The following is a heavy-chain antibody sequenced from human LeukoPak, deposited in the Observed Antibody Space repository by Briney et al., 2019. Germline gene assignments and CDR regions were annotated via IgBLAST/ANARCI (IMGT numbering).Heavy chain of an antibody. CDR3: ARDGAYDSSGYIFDY. D-gene: IGHD3-22*01. CDR1: GGSISSSSYY. Sequence: PSETLSLTRTVSGGSISSSSYYWGWIRQPPGKGLEWIGGIYYSGSTYYNPSLKSRVTISVDTSKNQFSLKLSSVTAADTAVYYCARDGAYDSSGYIFDYWGQGTLVTVSS. J-gene: IGHJ4*02. CDR2: IYYSGST. V-gene: IGHV4-39*07.